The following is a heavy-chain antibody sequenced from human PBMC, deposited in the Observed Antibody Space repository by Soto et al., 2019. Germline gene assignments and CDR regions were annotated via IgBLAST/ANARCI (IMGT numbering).Heavy chain of an antibody. CDR2: IYYSGST. V-gene: IGHV4-39*01. J-gene: IGHJ5*02. Sequence: SETLSLTCTVSGGSISSSSYYWGWIRQPPGKGLEWIGSIYYSGSTYYNPSLKSRVTISVDTSKNQFSLKLSSVTAADTAVYYCARHGAVAGARVWFDPWGQGTLVTVSS. CDR1: GGSISSSSYY. CDR3: ARHGAVAGARVWFDP. D-gene: IGHD6-19*01.